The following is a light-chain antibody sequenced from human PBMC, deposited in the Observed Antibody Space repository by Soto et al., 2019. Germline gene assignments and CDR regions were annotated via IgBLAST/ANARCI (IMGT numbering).Light chain of an antibody. V-gene: IGLV1-51*01. Sequence: QSVLTQPPSVSAAPGQRVTISCSGSSSNIGKNFVAWYQQLPGTAPKLLIYDNYKRPSRIPDRFSGSKSGTSATLAITGLQTGDEADYYCGAWDSSLFICVFGSGIKVTVL. CDR3: GAWDSSLFICV. CDR1: SSNIGKNF. CDR2: DNY. J-gene: IGLJ1*01.